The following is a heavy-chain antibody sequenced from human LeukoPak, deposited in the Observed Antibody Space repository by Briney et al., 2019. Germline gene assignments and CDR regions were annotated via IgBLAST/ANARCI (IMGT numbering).Heavy chain of an antibody. CDR1: GFTFSSYA. V-gene: IGHV3-23*01. Sequence: GGSLRLSCAASGFTFSSYAMSWVRQAPGKGLEWVSSISGSGGSTDYAYSVKGRFTISRDNFKNTLNLRMNSLRAEDTAVYYCATRPGIAVAAPFDYWGQGTLVTVSS. D-gene: IGHD6-19*01. J-gene: IGHJ4*02. CDR2: ISGSGGST. CDR3: ATRPGIAVAAPFDY.